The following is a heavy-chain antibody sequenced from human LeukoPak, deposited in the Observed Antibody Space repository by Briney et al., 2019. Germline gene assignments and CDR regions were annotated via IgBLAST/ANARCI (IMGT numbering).Heavy chain of an antibody. CDR3: ANFYRSY. Sequence: GGSLRLSCVASGFTFSSRWMHWVRRAPGKGLVWVSRINSDVSSAGYADSVKGRFAISRDNSKNTLYLQMNSLRAEDTAVYYCANFYRSYWGQGTLVTVSS. D-gene: IGHD3-16*02. CDR2: INSDVSSA. J-gene: IGHJ4*02. V-gene: IGHV3-74*01. CDR1: GFTFSSRW.